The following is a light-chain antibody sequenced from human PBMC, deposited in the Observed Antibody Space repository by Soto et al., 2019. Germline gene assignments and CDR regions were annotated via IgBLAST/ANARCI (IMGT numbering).Light chain of an antibody. CDR1: QSISSW. CDR3: QQYNSYSWT. J-gene: IGKJ1*01. V-gene: IGKV1-5*03. CDR2: NAS. Sequence: DIQMTQSPSTLSASVGDRVTITCRASQSISSWLAWYQQKPGKAPKLLIYNASSLESGVPSRFSGSGSGTEFKLTISSLQTDDFATYYCQQYNSYSWTFGQGTKVEIK.